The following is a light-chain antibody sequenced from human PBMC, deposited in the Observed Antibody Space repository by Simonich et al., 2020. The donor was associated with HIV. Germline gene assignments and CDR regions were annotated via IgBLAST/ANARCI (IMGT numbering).Light chain of an antibody. J-gene: IGKJ2*01. CDR3: QQSYSTPYT. CDR2: AAS. V-gene: IGKV1-39*01. CDR1: QSISSY. Sequence: DIQMTQSPSSLSASVGDRVTITCRASQSISSYLNLNQQKPGKAPKLLIYAASSFQSVVPSRFSGSGSGTDFTLTISSLQPEDFATYYCQQSYSTPYTFGQGTKLEIK.